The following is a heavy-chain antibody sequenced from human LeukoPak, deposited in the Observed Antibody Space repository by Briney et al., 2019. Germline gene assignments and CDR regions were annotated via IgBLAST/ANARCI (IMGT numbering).Heavy chain of an antibody. CDR3: ARQRDGYINDAFDT. CDR2: IYLDDSDA. V-gene: IGHV5-51*01. D-gene: IGHD5-24*01. Sequence: GQSLKISFKSSGYRFTNYWIGWVRQMPGKGLEWMGVIYLDDSDARYSPSFQGQVTMSADKSISTAYLQWSSLMASDTAIYYCARQRDGYINDAFDTWGQGTMVTVSS. CDR1: GYRFTNYW. J-gene: IGHJ3*02.